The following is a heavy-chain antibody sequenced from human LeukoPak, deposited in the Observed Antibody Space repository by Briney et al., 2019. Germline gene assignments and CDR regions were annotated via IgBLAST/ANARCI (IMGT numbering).Heavy chain of an antibody. V-gene: IGHV3-30*02. D-gene: IGHD6-19*01. CDR2: IRYDGSIK. Sequence: GGSLRLSCAASGFTFNSYGMHWVRQAPGKGLDWVAFIRYDGSIKHYADSVKGRFTISRDNSKNTVSLQMNSLRPEDTAVYYCGKGSSTSGCPDYWGQGALVTVSS. CDR3: GKGSSTSGCPDY. CDR1: GFTFNSYG. J-gene: IGHJ4*02.